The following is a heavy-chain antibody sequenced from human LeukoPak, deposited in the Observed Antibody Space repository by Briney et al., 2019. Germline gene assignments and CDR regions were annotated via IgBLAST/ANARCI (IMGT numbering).Heavy chain of an antibody. CDR1: GFTFSSYD. J-gene: IGHJ3*02. Sequence: PGGSLRLSCAASGFTFSSYDMSWVRQAPGKGLEWVSAISGNGDRTYYADTVKGRFTISRDNSKNTLYLQMNSLRAEDTAVYYCAKDAGWTATHGFDIWGQGTMVTVSS. D-gene: IGHD2-21*02. CDR3: AKDAGWTATHGFDI. V-gene: IGHV3-23*01. CDR2: ISGNGDRT.